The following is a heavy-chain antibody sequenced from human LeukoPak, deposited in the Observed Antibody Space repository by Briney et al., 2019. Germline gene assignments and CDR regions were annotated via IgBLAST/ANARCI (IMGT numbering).Heavy chain of an antibody. CDR3: ARAGSGSGWYFDY. D-gene: IGHD6-19*01. J-gene: IGHJ4*02. V-gene: IGHV1-18*01. CDR2: ISPYNGNT. Sequence: ASVKVSCKASGYDFTSVGITWVRRAPGQGLEWMGWISPYNGNTRYAQKFQGRVAMTTDTSTTTAYMELRGLRFNDTAVYYCARAGSGSGWYFDYWGQGTLVAVSS. CDR1: GYDFTSVG.